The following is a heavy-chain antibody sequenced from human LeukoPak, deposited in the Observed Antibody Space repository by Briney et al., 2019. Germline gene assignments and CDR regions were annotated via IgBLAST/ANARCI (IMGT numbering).Heavy chain of an antibody. CDR1: GFSFRTYG. Sequence: GGSLRLSCAASGFSFRTYGMHWVRQAPGKGLEWVAFIRYDGSNKYYADSVKGRFTISRDNSKNTLYLQMNSLRAEDTAVYYCAREGTAGPGYYFDYWGQGTLVTVSS. CDR3: AREGTAGPGYYFDY. V-gene: IGHV3-30*02. J-gene: IGHJ4*02. D-gene: IGHD1-14*01. CDR2: IRYDGSNK.